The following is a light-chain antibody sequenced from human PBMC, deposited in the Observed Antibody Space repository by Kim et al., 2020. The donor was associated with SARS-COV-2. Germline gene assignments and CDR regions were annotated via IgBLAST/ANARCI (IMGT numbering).Light chain of an antibody. CDR2: YDS. Sequence: PGKTARITCGGNNIGSKSVHWYQQKPGQAPVLVIYYDSDRLSGIPERFSGSNSGNTATLTISRVEAGDEADYYCQVWDSSSDHWVFGGGTQLTVL. J-gene: IGLJ3*02. CDR1: NIGSKS. CDR3: QVWDSSSDHWV. V-gene: IGLV3-21*04.